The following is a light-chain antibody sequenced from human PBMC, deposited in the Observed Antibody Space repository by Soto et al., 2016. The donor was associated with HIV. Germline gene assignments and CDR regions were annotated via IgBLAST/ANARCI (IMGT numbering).Light chain of an antibody. Sequence: DIQMIQFPSTLSASVGDRVTITCRASQSVSSWLAWYQQKPGQAPKLLIYKASSLESGVPLRFSGSGSGTDFTLTISGLEPGDFATYYCQQYNSYPWTFGQGDQGGNQT. CDR1: QSVSSW. CDR3: QQYNSYPWT. V-gene: IGKV1-5*03. J-gene: IGKJ1*01. CDR2: KAS.